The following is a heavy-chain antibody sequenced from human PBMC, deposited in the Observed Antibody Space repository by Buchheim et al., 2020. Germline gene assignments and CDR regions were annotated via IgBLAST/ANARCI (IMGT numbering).Heavy chain of an antibody. J-gene: IGHJ4*02. CDR1: GGSISSSSYY. CDR2: IYYSGST. CDR3: ARHVGRTVTTFSY. V-gene: IGHV4-39*01. Sequence: QLQLQESGPGLVKPSETLSLTCTVSGGSISSSSYYWGWIRQPPGKGLEWIGSIYYSGSTYYNPSLKIPVTISVDTSKNQFSLKLSSVTAAETAVYYCARHVGRTVTTFSYWGQGTL. D-gene: IGHD4-17*01.